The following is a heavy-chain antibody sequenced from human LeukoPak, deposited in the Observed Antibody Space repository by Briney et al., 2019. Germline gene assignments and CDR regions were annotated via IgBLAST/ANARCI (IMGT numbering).Heavy chain of an antibody. V-gene: IGHV5-51*01. J-gene: IGHJ4*02. Sequence: GESLKISCKGSGYALSSYWIGWVRQMPGKGLEWMGIIYPGDSDTRYSPSLQGQVTISVDTSIGTAYLQWSSLKALDTAIYYCARQNDFRLDYWGQGTLVTVSS. CDR1: GYALSSYW. D-gene: IGHD3-3*01. CDR2: IYPGDSDT. CDR3: ARQNDFRLDY.